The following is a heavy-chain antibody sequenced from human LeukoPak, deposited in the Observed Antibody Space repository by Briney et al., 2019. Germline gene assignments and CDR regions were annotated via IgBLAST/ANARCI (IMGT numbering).Heavy chain of an antibody. V-gene: IGHV3-23*01. D-gene: IGHD3-22*01. CDR1: GFTFSSYA. Sequence: AGGSLRLSCAASGFTFSSYAMSWVRQAPGKRLEWVSAISGSGGSTYYADSVKGRFTISRDNSKNTLYLQMNSLRAEDTAVYYCAKTYYYDSSGHDAFDIWGQGTMVTVSS. J-gene: IGHJ3*02. CDR2: ISGSGGST. CDR3: AKTYYYDSSGHDAFDI.